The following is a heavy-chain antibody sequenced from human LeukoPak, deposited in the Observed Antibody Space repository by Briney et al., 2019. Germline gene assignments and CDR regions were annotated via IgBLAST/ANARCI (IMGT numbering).Heavy chain of an antibody. CDR3: ARNFGGNYEMENRFDP. Sequence: PETLSLTCTVSGVSIRSHYWSWIRQVPGKGLEWIGYIYYRGSSNYNPSLMRRVTISVDTSKNQFSLKLRSVTAADTAVYYCARNFGGNYEMENRFDPWGQGTLVTVSS. CDR1: GVSIRSHY. V-gene: IGHV4-59*08. D-gene: IGHD4-23*01. J-gene: IGHJ5*02. CDR2: IYYRGSS.